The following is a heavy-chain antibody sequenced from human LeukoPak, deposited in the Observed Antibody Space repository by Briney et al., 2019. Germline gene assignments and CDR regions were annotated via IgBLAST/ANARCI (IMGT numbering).Heavy chain of an antibody. D-gene: IGHD5-18*01. CDR1: GGSFSGYY. CDR3: ARAIYSYGGRYFDY. J-gene: IGHJ4*02. Sequence: SETLSLTCAVYGGSFSGYYWSWIRQPPGKGLEWIGEINHSGSTNYNPSLKSRVTISVDTSKNQFSLKLSSVTAADTAVYYCARAIYSYGGRYFDYWGQGTLVTVSS. V-gene: IGHV4-34*01. CDR2: INHSGST.